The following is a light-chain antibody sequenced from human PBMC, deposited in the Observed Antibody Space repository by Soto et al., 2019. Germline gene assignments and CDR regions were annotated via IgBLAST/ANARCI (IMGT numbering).Light chain of an antibody. Sequence: DIQMTQSPSTLSASVGDRVIITCRASQDVSQWLAWYQQKPGKAPKLLIYKASQLESGVPSRFSGRGSGTEFTLTIRDLQPDDFATYCFQQYDSDSYTFGQGTKLDIK. CDR3: QQYDSDSYT. CDR2: KAS. J-gene: IGKJ2*01. V-gene: IGKV1-5*03. CDR1: QDVSQW.